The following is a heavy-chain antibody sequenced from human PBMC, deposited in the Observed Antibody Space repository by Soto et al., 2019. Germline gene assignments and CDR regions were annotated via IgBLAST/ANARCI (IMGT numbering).Heavy chain of an antibody. J-gene: IGHJ5*02. D-gene: IGHD2-2*01. CDR1: GYIFINYG. CDR2: ISGYNGNT. CDR3: ARDEVPAANWLDR. V-gene: IGHV1-18*01. Sequence: ASVKVSCKASGYIFINYGITWVRQAPGQGLKWMGWISGYNGNTKYADKLQGRVTMTTDTSTTTAYMELRSLRSDDTAVYYCARDEVPAANWLDRWGQGNLVTVSS.